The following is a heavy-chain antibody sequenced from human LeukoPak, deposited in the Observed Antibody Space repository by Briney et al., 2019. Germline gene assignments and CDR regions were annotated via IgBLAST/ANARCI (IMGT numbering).Heavy chain of an antibody. J-gene: IGHJ6*02. CDR2: ISAYNGNT. V-gene: IGHV1-18*01. D-gene: IGHD3-16*01. CDR1: DYTFTSYG. Sequence: ASVKVSCKASDYTFTSYGISWVRQAPGQGLEWMGWISAYNGNTNYAQKLQGRVTMTTDTSTGTAYMELRSLRSDDTAVYYCARVGVDYYYYYYGMDVWGQGTTVTVSS. CDR3: ARVGVDYYYYYYGMDV.